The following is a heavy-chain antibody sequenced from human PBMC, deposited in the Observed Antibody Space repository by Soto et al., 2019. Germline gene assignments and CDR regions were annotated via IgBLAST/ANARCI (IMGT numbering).Heavy chain of an antibody. CDR1: GAGDTFSNYG. CDR3: WRHDKTALPPLDS. V-gene: IGHV1-69*06. J-gene: IGHJ4*02. Sequence: QVHLVQSGAEVKSPGSAVKVSCKVSGAGDTFSNYGLNWMRQAPGQGLEWMGGTIPAFGTANYAQKFQGRVTITADTSTTTAYMELSTLRSDDTDVYYYWRHDKTALPPLDSWGQGTLVSVSS. CDR2: TIPAFGTA. D-gene: IGHD1-1*01.